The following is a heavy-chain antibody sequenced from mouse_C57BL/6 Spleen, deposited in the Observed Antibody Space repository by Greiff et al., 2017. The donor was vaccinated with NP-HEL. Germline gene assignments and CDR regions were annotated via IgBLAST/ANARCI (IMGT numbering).Heavy chain of an antibody. Sequence: EVQLQQSGPELVKPGASVKISCKASGYSFTGYYMNWVKQSPEKSLEWIGEINPSTGGTTYNQKFKAKATLTVDKSSSTAYMQLKSLTSEDSAVYYCARSLYYGNYDAMDYWGQGTSVTVSS. J-gene: IGHJ4*01. CDR2: INPSTGGT. CDR1: GYSFTGYY. CDR3: ARSLYYGNYDAMDY. D-gene: IGHD2-1*01. V-gene: IGHV1-42*01.